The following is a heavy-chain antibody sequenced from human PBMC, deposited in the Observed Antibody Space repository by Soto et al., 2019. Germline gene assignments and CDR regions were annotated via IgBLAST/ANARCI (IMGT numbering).Heavy chain of an antibody. CDR1: GGLFSSYA. D-gene: IGHD3-22*01. CDR3: TRGGSGYVWFNEF. J-gene: IGHJ4*02. V-gene: IGHV1-69*01. Sequence: QEQLVQSGAEVEKPGSSVKVSCKASGGLFSSYAISWVRQAPGQGLEWMGGIIPVFSTAYYAQKFQGRVTIPAYESPNTADMELGSLRSEDTAMYYCTRGGSGYVWFNEFWGERVLGAVSS. CDR2: IIPVFSTA.